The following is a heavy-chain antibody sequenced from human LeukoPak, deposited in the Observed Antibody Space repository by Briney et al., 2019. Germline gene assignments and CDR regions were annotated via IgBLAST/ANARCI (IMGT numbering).Heavy chain of an antibody. CDR1: GFTFSSYG. CDR2: IRYDGINK. J-gene: IGHJ4*02. CDR3: ARDKVVGATHFDY. D-gene: IGHD1-26*01. Sequence: GGSLRLSCAASGFTFSSYGMHWVRQAPGKGLEWVAFIRYDGINKYYADSVKGRFTISRDNSKKTLYLQMNSLRAEDTAVYYCARDKVVGATHFDYWGQGTLVTVSS. V-gene: IGHV3-30*02.